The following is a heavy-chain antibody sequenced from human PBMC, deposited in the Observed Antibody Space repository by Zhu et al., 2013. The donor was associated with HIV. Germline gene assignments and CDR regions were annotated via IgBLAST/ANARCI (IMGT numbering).Heavy chain of an antibody. CDR2: IYYSGST. D-gene: IGHD6-13*01. CDR1: GGSISSYY. V-gene: IGHV4-59*01. J-gene: IGHJ6*03. Sequence: QVQLQESGPGLVKPSETLSLTCTVSGGSISSYYWSWIRQPPGKGLEWIGYIYYSGSTNYNPSLKSRVTISVDTSKNQFSLKLSSVTAADTAVYYCARSVVGSSWRYYYYYMDVWGKGTTVTVSS. CDR3: ARSVVGSSWRYYYYYMDV.